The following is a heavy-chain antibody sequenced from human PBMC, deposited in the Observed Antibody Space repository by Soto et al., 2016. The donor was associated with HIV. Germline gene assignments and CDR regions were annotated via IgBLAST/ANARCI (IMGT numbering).Heavy chain of an antibody. CDR1: GYTLSELS. D-gene: IGHD3-10*01. Sequence: QVQLVQSGAQVKKPGASVKVSCKVSGYTLSELSMHWVRLAPGKGLDYMGGFDPEDGEAIYAQNFQGRVTMTTDTSTSTAYMELRSLRSDDTAVYYCARLYYYGSGSYYYYYYYYMDVWGKGTTVTVSS. J-gene: IGHJ6*03. CDR3: ARLYYYGSGSYYYYYYYYMDV. V-gene: IGHV1-24*01. CDR2: FDPEDGEA.